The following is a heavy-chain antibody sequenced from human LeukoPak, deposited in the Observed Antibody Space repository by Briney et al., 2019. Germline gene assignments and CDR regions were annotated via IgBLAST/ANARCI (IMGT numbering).Heavy chain of an antibody. CDR3: ARAGGATDY. CDR2: IYYSGST. CDR1: GGSISSGDYY. J-gene: IGHJ4*02. V-gene: IGHV4-30-4*08. Sequence: SETLSLTCTVSGGSISSGDYYWSWIRQPPGKGLEWIGYIYYSGSTYYSPSLKSRVTISVDTSKNQFSLKLSSVTAADTAGYYCARAGGATDYWGQGTLVTVSS. D-gene: IGHD1-26*01.